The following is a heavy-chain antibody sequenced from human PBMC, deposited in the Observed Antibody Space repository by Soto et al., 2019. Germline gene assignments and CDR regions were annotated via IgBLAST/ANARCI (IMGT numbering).Heavy chain of an antibody. CDR2: IIPIFGTA. Sequence: QVQLVQSGAEVKKPGSSVKVSCKASGGTFSSYAISWVRQAPGQGLEWMGGIIPIFGTANYAQKLQGRITSTADESTSTAYMELSRLRAEDTAVDYCARTGRLATIPGEFDYWGQGTRVTVSS. D-gene: IGHD5-12*01. V-gene: IGHV1-69*19. CDR3: ARTGRLATIPGEFDY. CDR1: GGTFSSYA. J-gene: IGHJ4*02.